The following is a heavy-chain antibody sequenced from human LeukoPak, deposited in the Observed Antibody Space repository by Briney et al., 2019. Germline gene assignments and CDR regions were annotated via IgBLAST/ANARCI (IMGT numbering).Heavy chain of an antibody. CDR2: INRDGSDT. CDR1: GCTFSGYW. Sequence: GGSLRLSCAASGCTFSGYWMSWVRQAPGKGLEWVANINRDGSDTQYVDSVKGRFTISRDNAKNSLYLQMNSLRAEDTAVYYCARLSRSSSGYWGQGSLVTVSS. V-gene: IGHV3-7*01. CDR3: ARLSRSSSGY. D-gene: IGHD6-13*01. J-gene: IGHJ4*02.